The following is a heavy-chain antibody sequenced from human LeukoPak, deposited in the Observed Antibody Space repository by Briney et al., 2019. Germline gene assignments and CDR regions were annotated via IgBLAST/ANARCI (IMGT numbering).Heavy chain of an antibody. D-gene: IGHD1-26*01. Sequence: SETLSLTCTVSGGSISSSSYYWGWIRQPPGTGLEWIGSIYYTGSTYDNPSLKSRVTISVDTSKNQFSLKLSSVTAADTAVYYCARRGGSGRAFDYWGQGTLVTVSS. V-gene: IGHV4-39*01. CDR3: ARRGGSGRAFDY. J-gene: IGHJ4*02. CDR1: GGSISSSSYY. CDR2: IYYTGST.